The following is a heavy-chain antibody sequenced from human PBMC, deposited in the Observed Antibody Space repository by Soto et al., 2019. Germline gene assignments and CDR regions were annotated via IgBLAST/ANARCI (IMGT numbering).Heavy chain of an antibody. J-gene: IGHJ6*02. CDR2: ISAYNGNT. V-gene: IGHV1-18*04. D-gene: IGHD2-2*02. CDR1: GYTFTSYG. CDR3: AGGVVVVPAAIGRDYYYGMDV. Sequence: QVQLVQSGAEVKKPGASVKVSCKASGYTFTSYGISWVRQAPGQGLEWMGWISAYNGNTTYAQKLQGRVTMTTDTATSAAYMELRSLISDDTAVYYCAGGVVVVPAAIGRDYYYGMDVWGQGTTVTVAS.